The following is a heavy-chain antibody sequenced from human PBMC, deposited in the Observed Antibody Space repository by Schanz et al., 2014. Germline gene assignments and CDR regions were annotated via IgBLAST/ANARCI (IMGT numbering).Heavy chain of an antibody. V-gene: IGHV1-69*04. CDR1: GGTFSSYA. CDR3: ARDYYDRSGYYYCDY. D-gene: IGHD3-22*01. CDR2: IIPILGIA. J-gene: IGHJ4*02. Sequence: QVQLVQSGAEVKKPGSPVKVSCKSSGGTFSSYAISWVRQAPGQGLEWMGRIIPILGIATYAQKFQGRLTITADKSTRTAYMELSSLRSEDTAMYYCARDYYDRSGYYYCDYWGQGTLVTVSS.